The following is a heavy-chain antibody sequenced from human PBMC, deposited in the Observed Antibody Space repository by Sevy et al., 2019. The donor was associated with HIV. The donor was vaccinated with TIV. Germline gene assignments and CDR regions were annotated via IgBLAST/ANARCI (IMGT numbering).Heavy chain of an antibody. V-gene: IGHV3-48*03. J-gene: IGHJ4*02. CDR1: GFTFSSYE. CDR2: ISNSGTSM. Sequence: GGSLRLSCVASGFTFSSYEMNWVRQAPGKGLEWVSYISNSGTSMYYSDSVKGRFTISRDNARNSLYLQMNSLRAEDTAVYYCARDLPPSATTVARFECWGQGTLVTVSS. D-gene: IGHD4-17*01. CDR3: ARDLPPSATTVARFEC.